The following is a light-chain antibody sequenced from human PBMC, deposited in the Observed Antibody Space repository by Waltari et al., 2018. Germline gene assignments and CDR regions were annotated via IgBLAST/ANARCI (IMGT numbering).Light chain of an antibody. CDR1: SSDVGDYKY. CDR2: DVN. CDR3: SSYTRSSTFL. V-gene: IGLV2-14*01. Sequence: QSALTQPASVSASPGQSISISCTETSSDVGDYKYVSWYQQHPGKAPKLIIYDVNKRPSGVSNRFSASKSGNTASLTISGLQPEDEADYYCSSYTRSSTFLFGGGTKLTVL. J-gene: IGLJ3*02.